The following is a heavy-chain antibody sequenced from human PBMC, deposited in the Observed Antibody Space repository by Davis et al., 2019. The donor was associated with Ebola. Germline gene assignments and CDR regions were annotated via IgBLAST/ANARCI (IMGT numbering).Heavy chain of an antibody. J-gene: IGHJ2*01. Sequence: GESLKISCKGSGYNFPAYWIAWVRQKPGKGLEWMGIVYPPDSDTRYSPSFQGQVTISVDTSISTAYLQWSSLKASDTAMYYCARRVRLSYWYFDLWGRGTLVTVSS. CDR1: GYNFPAYW. CDR2: VYPPDSDT. V-gene: IGHV5-51*01. CDR3: ARRVRLSYWYFDL. D-gene: IGHD2-21*01.